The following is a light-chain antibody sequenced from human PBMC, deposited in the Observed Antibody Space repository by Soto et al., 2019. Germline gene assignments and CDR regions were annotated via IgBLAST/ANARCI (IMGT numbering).Light chain of an antibody. CDR3: QKYNSAPYT. V-gene: IGKV1-27*01. CDR1: QGITKS. Sequence: DIQMTQSPSSLSASVGDRVTITCRASQGITKSLAWYQQKPGKVPILLIYTASTLQSGVPSRFSGSGYGTGFTLTISSLQPEDVATYYCQKYNSAPYTFGPGTKVDSK. CDR2: TAS. J-gene: IGKJ3*01.